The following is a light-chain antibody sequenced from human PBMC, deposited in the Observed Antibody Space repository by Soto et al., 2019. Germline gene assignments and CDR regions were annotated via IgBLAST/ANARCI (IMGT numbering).Light chain of an antibody. CDR1: SSDVGAYNF. CDR2: EVT. Sequence: QSALTQPASVSGSPGQSITISCTGTSSDVGAYNFVSWYQHHPGRAPKLIIYEVTIRPSGVSNRFSGSKSGNTASLTISGLQAEDEADYYCSAYAGSNNFVFGSGTKVTVL. J-gene: IGLJ1*01. V-gene: IGLV2-14*01. CDR3: SAYAGSNNFV.